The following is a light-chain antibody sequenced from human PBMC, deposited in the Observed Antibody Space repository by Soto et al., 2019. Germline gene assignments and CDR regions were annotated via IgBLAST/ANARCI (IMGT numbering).Light chain of an antibody. CDR3: SSYTSSSTLDVV. Sequence: QSALTQPASVSGSPGQSNTICCTGTSCDVSGYNYVSWYQQHPGKAPKLMIYDVSNRPSGVSNRFSGSKSGNTASLTISGLQAEDEADYYCSSYTSSSTLDVVFGGWTKVTVL. CDR2: DVS. V-gene: IGLV2-14*01. CDR1: SCDVSGYNY. J-gene: IGLJ2*01.